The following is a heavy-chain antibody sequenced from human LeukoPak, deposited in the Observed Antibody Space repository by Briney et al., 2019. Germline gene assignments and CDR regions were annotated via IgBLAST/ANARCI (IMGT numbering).Heavy chain of an antibody. CDR2: INPSGGST. CDR1: GGTFSSYA. D-gene: IGHD6-19*01. CDR3: ARALKGDSSGWYVRGAQINWFDP. J-gene: IGHJ5*02. Sequence: ASVKVSCKASGGTFSSYAISWVRQAPGQGLEWMGIINPSGGSTSYAQKFQGRVTMTRDTSTSTVYMELSSLRSEDTAVYYCARALKGDSSGWYVRGAQINWFDPWGQGTLVTVSS. V-gene: IGHV1-46*01.